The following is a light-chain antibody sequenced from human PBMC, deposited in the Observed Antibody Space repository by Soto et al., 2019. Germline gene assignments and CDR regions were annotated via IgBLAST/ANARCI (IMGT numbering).Light chain of an antibody. Sequence: NFMLTQPHSVSESPGKTVTISCTRSSGSIASNDVQWYQQRPGSAPTTVIYENNQRPSGVHDRFSGSTDGSSNSASLTISGLQTEDEADYYCQSYDSSTVVFGGGTKLTVL. V-gene: IGLV6-57*04. CDR3: QSYDSSTVV. CDR2: ENN. CDR1: SGSIASND. J-gene: IGLJ2*01.